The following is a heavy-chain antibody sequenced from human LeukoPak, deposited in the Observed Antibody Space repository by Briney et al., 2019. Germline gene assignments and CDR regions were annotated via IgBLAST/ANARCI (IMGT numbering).Heavy chain of an antibody. CDR3: AKEGYYYDSSGLNWFDP. J-gene: IGHJ5*02. CDR2: ISGSGGST. CDR1: GFTFSSYA. D-gene: IGHD3-22*01. Sequence: GGSLRLSCAASGFTFSSYAMSWVRQAPGKGLEWVSAISGSGGSTYYADSVKGRFTISRDNSKNTLYLQMNSLRAEDTAVYYCAKEGYYYDSSGLNWFDPWGQGTLVTVPS. V-gene: IGHV3-23*01.